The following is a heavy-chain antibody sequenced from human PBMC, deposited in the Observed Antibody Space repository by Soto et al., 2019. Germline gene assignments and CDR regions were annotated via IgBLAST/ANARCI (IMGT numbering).Heavy chain of an antibody. CDR2: ISYDGRKK. CDR3: DSLAGGGGFDY. V-gene: IGHV3-30*03. J-gene: IGHJ4*02. D-gene: IGHD6-19*01. Sequence: QVQLVESGGGVVQPGRSLRLSCAASGFTFSSYGIHWVRQAPGKGLEWVALISYDGRKKNYADSVKGQFTIPRDNSKNHLNPQESSLETEDTAVYYCDSLAGGGGFDYWGQGTLVTVSS. CDR1: GFTFSSYG.